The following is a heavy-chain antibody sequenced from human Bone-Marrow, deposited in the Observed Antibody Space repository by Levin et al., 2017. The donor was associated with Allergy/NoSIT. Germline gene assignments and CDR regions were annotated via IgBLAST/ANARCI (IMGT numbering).Heavy chain of an antibody. CDR3: AKDPSRHPPGYGMDV. CDR2: ISGSGGST. Sequence: SCAASGFTFSSYAMSWVRQAPGKGLEWVSAISGSGGSTYYADSVKGRFTISRDNSKNTLYLQMNSLRAEDTAVYYCAKDPSRHPPGYGMDVWGQGTTVTVSS. CDR1: GFTFSSYA. V-gene: IGHV3-23*01. D-gene: IGHD2-2*01. J-gene: IGHJ6*02.